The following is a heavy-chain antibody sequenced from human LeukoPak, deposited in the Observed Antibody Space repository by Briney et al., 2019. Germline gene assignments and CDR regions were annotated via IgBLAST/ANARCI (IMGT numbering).Heavy chain of an antibody. CDR2: ISSSSSYI. Sequence: GGSLRLSCAASGFTFSSYSMNWVRQAPGKGLEWVSSISSSSSYIYYADSVKGRFTISRDNAKNSLYLQMNSLRAEDTAVYYCARDRRWELLSYYYSMDVWGKGTTVTVSS. CDR3: ARDRRWELLSYYYSMDV. CDR1: GFTFSSYS. V-gene: IGHV3-21*01. J-gene: IGHJ6*03. D-gene: IGHD1-26*01.